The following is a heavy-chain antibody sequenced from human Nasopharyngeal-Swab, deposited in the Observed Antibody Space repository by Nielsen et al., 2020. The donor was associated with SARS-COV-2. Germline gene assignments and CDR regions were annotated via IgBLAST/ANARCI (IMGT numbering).Heavy chain of an antibody. D-gene: IGHD3-9*01. J-gene: IGHJ6*03. CDR3: ARGRISDWTYSYYMDV. V-gene: IGHV4-59*01. CDR2: VYTSGNT. CDR1: SGSFGSYH. Sequence: SATLSLTCTVSSGSFGSYHWSWIRQPPGKGLEWIGFVYTSGNTDYNASLKRRGTISMDTSKIQFSLKLISVTAADTALYYCARGRISDWTYSYYMDVWGKGTTVTVSS.